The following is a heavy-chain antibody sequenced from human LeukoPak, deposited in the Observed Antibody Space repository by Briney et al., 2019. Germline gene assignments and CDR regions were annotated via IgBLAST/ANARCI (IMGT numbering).Heavy chain of an antibody. J-gene: IGHJ3*02. CDR2: ISGSGGST. D-gene: IGHD3-22*01. Sequence: PGVSLRLSCAASGFTFSSYAMSWVRQAPGTGLEWVSAISGSGGSTYYADSVKGRFTISRDNSKNTLYLQMNSLRAEDTAVYYCAKAYYDSSGYPRDAFDIWGQGTMVTVSS. V-gene: IGHV3-23*01. CDR3: AKAYYDSSGYPRDAFDI. CDR1: GFTFSSYA.